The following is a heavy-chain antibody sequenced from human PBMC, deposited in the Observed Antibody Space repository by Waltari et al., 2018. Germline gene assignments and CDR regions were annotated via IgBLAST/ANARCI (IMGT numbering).Heavy chain of an antibody. CDR2: IYHSGST. CDR1: GYSLSSGYY. V-gene: IGHV4-38-2*01. Sequence: QVQLQESGPGLVQPSEPLSLTCAVSGYSLSSGYYWGWIRQPPGKGLEWIGSIYHSGSTYYNPSLKSRVTISVDTSKNQFSLKLSSVTAADTAVYYCARSTLNDAFDIWGQGTMVTVSS. CDR3: ARSTLNDAFDI. J-gene: IGHJ3*02.